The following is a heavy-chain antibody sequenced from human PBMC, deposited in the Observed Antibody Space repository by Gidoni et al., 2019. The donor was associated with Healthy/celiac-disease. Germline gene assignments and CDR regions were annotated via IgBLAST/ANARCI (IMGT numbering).Heavy chain of an antibody. Sequence: EVQLLESGGGLVQPGGSLRLSCAASGFTFSSYAMSWVRQAPGTGLEWVSAISGIGGSTYYADSVKGRFTISRDNSKNTLYLQMNSLRAEDTAVYYCAKPVYCSSTSCYRAGPEIGYYYYGMDVWGQGTTVTVSS. CDR2: ISGIGGST. CDR1: GFTFSSYA. D-gene: IGHD2-2*01. J-gene: IGHJ6*02. V-gene: IGHV3-23*01. CDR3: AKPVYCSSTSCYRAGPEIGYYYYGMDV.